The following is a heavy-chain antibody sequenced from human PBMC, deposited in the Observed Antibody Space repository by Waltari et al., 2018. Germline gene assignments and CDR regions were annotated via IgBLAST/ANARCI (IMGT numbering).Heavy chain of an antibody. V-gene: IGHV4-34*01. J-gene: IGHJ5*02. Sequence: QVQLQQWGAGLLKPSETLSLTCAVYGGSFSGYYWSWIRQPPGKGLGWIGEINHSGSTNYNPSLKIRVTISVDTAKNQFSLKLSSVTAADTAVYYCARVGKGVEFDPWGQGTLVTVSS. CDR3: ARVGKGVEFDP. D-gene: IGHD7-27*01. CDR1: GGSFSGYY. CDR2: INHSGST.